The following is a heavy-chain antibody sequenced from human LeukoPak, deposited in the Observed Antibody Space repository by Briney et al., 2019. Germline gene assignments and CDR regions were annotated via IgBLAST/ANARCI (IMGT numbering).Heavy chain of an antibody. CDR1: GFTFSSYG. CDR3: AKDLYGSGWTPDY. Sequence: GGSLRLSCAASGFTFSSYGIHWVRQAPGKGLERVAFIRFEGSVKYYADSVKGRFTISRDNSKNTLYLQMNNVRAEDTAVYYCAKDLYGSGWTPDYWGHGTLLTVSS. CDR2: IRFEGSVK. D-gene: IGHD6-19*01. V-gene: IGHV3-30*02. J-gene: IGHJ4*01.